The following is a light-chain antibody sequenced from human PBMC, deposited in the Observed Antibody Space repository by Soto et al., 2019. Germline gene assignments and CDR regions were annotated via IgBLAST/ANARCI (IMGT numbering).Light chain of an antibody. CDR1: SSDVGGYNY. V-gene: IGLV2-14*03. J-gene: IGLJ2*01. CDR2: DVS. CDR3: SSHTNSRFV. Sequence: ALTQPASVSGSPGQSITISCTGTSSDVGGYNYVSWYQQHPGKAPKLMIYDVSNRPSGVSNRFSGSKSGNTASLTISGLQAEDEADYYCSSHTNSRFVFGGGTKLTVL.